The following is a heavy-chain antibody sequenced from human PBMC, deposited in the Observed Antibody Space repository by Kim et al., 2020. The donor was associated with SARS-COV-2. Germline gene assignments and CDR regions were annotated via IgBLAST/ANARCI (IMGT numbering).Heavy chain of an antibody. Sequence: GGSLRLSCAASGFTFSSYAMSWVRQAPGKGLEWVSAISGSGGSTYYADSVKGRFTISRDNSKNTLYLQMNSLRAEDTAVYYCAKDWDWNYVFGYFDYWGQGTLVTVSS. J-gene: IGHJ4*02. CDR2: ISGSGGST. D-gene: IGHD1-7*01. V-gene: IGHV3-23*01. CDR1: GFTFSSYA. CDR3: AKDWDWNYVFGYFDY.